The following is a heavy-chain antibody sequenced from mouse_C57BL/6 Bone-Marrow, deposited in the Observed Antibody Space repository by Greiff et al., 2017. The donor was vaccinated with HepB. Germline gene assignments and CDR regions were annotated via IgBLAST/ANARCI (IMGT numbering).Heavy chain of an antibody. CDR1: GFNIKGYY. D-gene: IGHD1-1*01. Sequence: DVKLQESGAELVKPGASVKLSCTASGFNIKGYYMHWVKQRTEQGLEWIGRIDPEDGETKYAPKFQGKATITADTSSNTADLQLSSLTSEDTAVYYCARGLTTPGAIDYWSQGTSVTVSS. V-gene: IGHV14-2*01. CDR2: IDPEDGET. J-gene: IGHJ4*01. CDR3: ARGLTTPGAIDY.